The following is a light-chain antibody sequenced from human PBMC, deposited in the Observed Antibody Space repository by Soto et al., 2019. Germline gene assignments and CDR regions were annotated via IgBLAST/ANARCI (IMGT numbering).Light chain of an antibody. Sequence: QSVLPQPASVSGSPGQSSTISCTGTSFKNVSWYQQPPGQATKLLIYDVSYRPSGISHRFAGSESAYTASLTISWLQAEDEADYYCSSYSFHRSLYVVGTGTKVTVL. J-gene: IGLJ1*01. CDR1: SFKN. V-gene: IGLV2-14*03. CDR2: DVS. CDR3: SSYSFHRSLYV.